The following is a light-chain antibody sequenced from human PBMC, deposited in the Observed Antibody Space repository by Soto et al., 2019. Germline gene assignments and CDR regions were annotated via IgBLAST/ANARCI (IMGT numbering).Light chain of an antibody. CDR2: DVS. CDR1: NSDIGGYNY. CDR3: SSYTSRSTVGV. Sequence: QSALTQPASVSGSPGQSITISCTGTNSDIGGYNYVSWYQQHPGKAPKLMIYDVSNRPSGVSYRFSGAKSGNSASLAISGLQAEDEADYDGSSYTSRSTVGVFGGGAKVTAL. V-gene: IGLV2-14*03. J-gene: IGLJ2*01.